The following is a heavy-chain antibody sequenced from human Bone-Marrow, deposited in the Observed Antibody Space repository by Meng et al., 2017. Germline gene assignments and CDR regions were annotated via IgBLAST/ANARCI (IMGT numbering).Heavy chain of an antibody. J-gene: IGHJ4*02. Sequence: GGSLRLSCAASGFTFDDYGMHWVRQAPGKGLEWVAVIWYDGSNKYYADSVKGRFTISRDNSKNTLYLQMNSLRAEDTAVYYCARAVRGLWPDWGQGTLVTVSS. D-gene: IGHD3-10*01. CDR1: GFTFDDYG. V-gene: IGHV3-33*08. CDR2: IWYDGSNK. CDR3: ARAVRGLWPD.